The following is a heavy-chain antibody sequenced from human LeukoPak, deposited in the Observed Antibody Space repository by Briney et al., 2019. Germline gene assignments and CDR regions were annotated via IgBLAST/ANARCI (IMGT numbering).Heavy chain of an antibody. D-gene: IGHD3-9*01. Sequence: SETLSLTCAVYGGSFSGYYWSWIRQPPGKGLEWIGEINHSGSTNYNSSLKSRVTISVDTSKNQFSLKLSSVTAADTAVYYCARGGGFNWFQDFDYWGQGTLVTVSS. CDR2: INHSGST. V-gene: IGHV4-34*01. CDR3: ARGGGFNWFQDFDY. J-gene: IGHJ4*02. CDR1: GGSFSGYY.